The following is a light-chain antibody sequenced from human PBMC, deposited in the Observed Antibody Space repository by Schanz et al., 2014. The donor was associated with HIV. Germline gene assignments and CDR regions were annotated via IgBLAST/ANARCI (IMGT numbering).Light chain of an antibody. CDR1: SGHSNYD. CDR3: QTWGTGPYVV. CDR2: LNSDGSH. J-gene: IGLJ2*01. V-gene: IGLV4-69*01. Sequence: QLVLTQSPSASASLGASVKLTCTLSSGHSNYDIAWHQQQPEKGPRYLMKLNSDGSHSKGDGIPDRFSGSSSGAERYLTISSLQSEDEADYYCQTWGTGPYVVFGGGTKLTVL.